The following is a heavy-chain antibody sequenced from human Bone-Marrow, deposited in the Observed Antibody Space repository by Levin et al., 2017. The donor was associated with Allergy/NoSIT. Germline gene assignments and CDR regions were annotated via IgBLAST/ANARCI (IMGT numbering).Heavy chain of an antibody. Sequence: SETLSLTCAVYGGSFSGYYWSWIRQPPGKGLEWIGEINHSGSTNYNPSLKSRVTISVDTSKNQFSLKLSSVTAADTAVYYCARGGGSPSSSWFDPWGQGTLVTVSS. V-gene: IGHV4-34*01. D-gene: IGHD1-26*01. CDR2: INHSGST. CDR1: GGSFSGYY. J-gene: IGHJ5*02. CDR3: ARGGGSPSSSWFDP.